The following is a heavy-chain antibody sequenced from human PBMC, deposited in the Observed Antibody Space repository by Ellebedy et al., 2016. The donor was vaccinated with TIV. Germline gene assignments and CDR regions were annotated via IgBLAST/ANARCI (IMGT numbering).Heavy chain of an antibody. CDR3: ARRVAGKGSFDY. J-gene: IGHJ4*02. Sequence: GESLKISCAASGFTFSDYYMNWIRQAPGKGLEWVSYIGSSSTHTNYPDSVKGRFTISGDNAKNLLYLQMNSLRAEDTAVYYCARRVAGKGSFDYWGQGTLVTVSS. V-gene: IGHV3-11*06. D-gene: IGHD6-19*01. CDR2: IGSSSTHT. CDR1: GFTFSDYY.